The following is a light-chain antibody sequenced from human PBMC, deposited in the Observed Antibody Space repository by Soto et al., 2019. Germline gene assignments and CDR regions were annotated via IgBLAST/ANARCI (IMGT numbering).Light chain of an antibody. J-gene: IGKJ5*01. V-gene: IGKV3-20*01. Sequence: IVLTQSPGTLSLSPGERATLSCGASQSVSSNFLAWYQHKPGQAPRLLIYGASSRATGIPDRFSGSGSGTDFTLTISRLEPEDFAMYYCQQYGTSAPITFGQGTRLEIE. CDR2: GAS. CDR1: QSVSSNF. CDR3: QQYGTSAPIT.